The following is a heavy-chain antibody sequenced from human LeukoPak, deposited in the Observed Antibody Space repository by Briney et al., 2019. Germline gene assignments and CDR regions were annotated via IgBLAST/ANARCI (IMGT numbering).Heavy chain of an antibody. CDR1: GYTFTGYY. J-gene: IGHJ4*02. D-gene: IGHD3-9*01. V-gene: IGHV1-2*02. CDR3: ARDLLRYFDWGTYYFDY. Sequence: ASAKVPCKASGYTFTGYYMHWVRQAPGQGLEWMGWINPNSGGTNYAQKFQGRVTMTRDTSISTAYMELSRLRSDDTAVYYCARDLLRYFDWGTYYFDYWGQGTLVTVSS. CDR2: INPNSGGT.